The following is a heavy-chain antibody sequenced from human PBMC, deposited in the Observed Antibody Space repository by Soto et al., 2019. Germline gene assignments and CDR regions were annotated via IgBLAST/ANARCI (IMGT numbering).Heavy chain of an antibody. J-gene: IGHJ6*03. V-gene: IGHV3-33*01. D-gene: IGHD6-6*01. CDR1: GFTFSSYG. CDR2: IWYDGSNK. CDR3: ARGAPLYSSSFSRVRRYYYYYMDV. Sequence: GGSLRLSCAASGFTFSSYGMHWVRQAPGKGLEWVAVIWYDGSNKYYADSVKGRFTISRDNSKNTLYLQMNSLRAEDTAVYYCARGAPLYSSSFSRVRRYYYYYMDVWGKGTTVTVSS.